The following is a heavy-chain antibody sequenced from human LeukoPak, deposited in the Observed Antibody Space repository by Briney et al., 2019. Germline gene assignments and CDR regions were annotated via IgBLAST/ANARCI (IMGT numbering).Heavy chain of an antibody. D-gene: IGHD1-26*01. CDR2: ISFDGCNQ. J-gene: IGHJ4*02. CDR1: GFTFSSYG. Sequence: PGRSLRLSCAASGFTFSSYGMHWVRQAPGKGLEWVALISFDGCNQYYADSVKGRLTISRDNSKNTLYLQMNSLRAEDTAVYYCAKPPEVGATVGYFDYWGQGTLVTVSS. V-gene: IGHV3-30*18. CDR3: AKPPEVGATVGYFDY.